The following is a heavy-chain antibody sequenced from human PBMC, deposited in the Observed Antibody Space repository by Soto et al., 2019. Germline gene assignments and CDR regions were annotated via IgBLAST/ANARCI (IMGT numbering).Heavy chain of an antibody. Sequence: QVHLVQSGAEVKKPGASVKVSCKGSGYGFTTYGITWGRQAPGQGLEWMAWISAHNGNTDYAQNLQGRVTVTRDTSTSTAYMELRSLRSADTAVYYCARGRYGDYWGQGALVTVSS. D-gene: IGHD1-1*01. CDR2: ISAHNGNT. CDR3: ARGRYGDY. J-gene: IGHJ4*02. CDR1: GYGFTTYG. V-gene: IGHV1-18*01.